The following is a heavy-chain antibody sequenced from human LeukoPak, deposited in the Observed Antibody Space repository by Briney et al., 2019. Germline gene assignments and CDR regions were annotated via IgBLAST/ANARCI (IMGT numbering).Heavy chain of an antibody. CDR1: GYTFTGYY. J-gene: IGHJ5*02. V-gene: IGHV1-2*02. Sequence: GASVKVSCKASGYTFTGYYMHWVRQAPGQGLEWVGWINPNSGGTNYAQKFQGRVTMTRDTSISTAYMELSRLRSDDTAVYYCARVVPAAIWFDPWGQGTLVTVSS. CDR3: ARVVPAAIWFDP. D-gene: IGHD2-2*01. CDR2: INPNSGGT.